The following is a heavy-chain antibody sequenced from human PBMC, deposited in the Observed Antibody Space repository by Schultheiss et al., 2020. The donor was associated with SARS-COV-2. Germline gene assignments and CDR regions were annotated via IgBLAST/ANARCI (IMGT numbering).Heavy chain of an antibody. D-gene: IGHD6-13*01. CDR1: GYTFTSYA. CDR2: INAGNGNT. CDR3: ARGGDYSSSWYDYYYYYGMDV. V-gene: IGHV1-3*01. Sequence: ASVKVSCKASGYTFTSYAMHWVRQAPGQRLEWMGWINAGNGNTKYSQKLQGRVTMTTDTSTSTAYMELRSLRSDDTAVYYCARGGDYSSSWYDYYYYYGMDVWGQGTTVTVSS. J-gene: IGHJ6*02.